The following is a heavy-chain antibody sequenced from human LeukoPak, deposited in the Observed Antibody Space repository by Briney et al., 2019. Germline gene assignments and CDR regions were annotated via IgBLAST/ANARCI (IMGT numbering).Heavy chain of an antibody. V-gene: IGHV3-74*01. Sequence: GGSLRLSCAASGFTFSSYWMHWVRRAPGKGLVWVSRINTDGSSTSYADSVKGRFTISRDNAKNTLYLQMNSLRAEDTAVYYCARSDYDVLTGYYPFDYWGQGTLVTVSS. CDR1: GFTFSSYW. D-gene: IGHD3-9*01. J-gene: IGHJ4*02. CDR3: ARSDYDVLTGYYPFDY. CDR2: INTDGSST.